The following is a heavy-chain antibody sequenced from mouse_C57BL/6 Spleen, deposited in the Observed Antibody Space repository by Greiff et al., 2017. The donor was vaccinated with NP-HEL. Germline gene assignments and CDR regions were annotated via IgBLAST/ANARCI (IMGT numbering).Heavy chain of an antibody. CDR1: GYTFTDYE. V-gene: IGHV1-15*01. Sequence: VQLQQSGAELVRPGASVTLSCKASGYTFTDYEMHWVKQTPVHGLEWIGAIDPETGGTAYNQKFKGKAILTADKSSSTAYMELRSLTSEDSAVYYCTRRTGTSYFDYWGQGTTLTVSS. CDR3: TRRTGTSYFDY. D-gene: IGHD4-1*01. J-gene: IGHJ2*01. CDR2: IDPETGGT.